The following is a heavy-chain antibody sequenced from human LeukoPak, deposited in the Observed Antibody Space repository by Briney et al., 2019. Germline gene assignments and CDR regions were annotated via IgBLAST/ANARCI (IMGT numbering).Heavy chain of an antibody. Sequence: GGSLRLSCAAPGFTFSSYAMHWVRQAPGKGLEWVAVISYDGSNKYYADSVKGRFTISRDNSKNMLYLQMNSLRAEDTAVYYCAGAYSSSWYYHFDYWGQGTLVTVSS. CDR2: ISYDGSNK. CDR3: AGAYSSSWYYHFDY. D-gene: IGHD6-13*01. V-gene: IGHV3-30-3*01. J-gene: IGHJ4*02. CDR1: GFTFSSYA.